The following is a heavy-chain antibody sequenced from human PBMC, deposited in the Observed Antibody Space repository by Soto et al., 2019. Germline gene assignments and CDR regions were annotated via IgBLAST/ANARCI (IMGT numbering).Heavy chain of an antibody. J-gene: IGHJ6*02. CDR3: AKERFDWLFLYYYYCMDV. D-gene: IGHD3-9*01. V-gene: IGHV3-23*01. CDR1: GFTFSSYA. CDR2: ISGSGGST. Sequence: PGGSLRLSCAASGFTFSSYAMSWVRQAPGKGLEWVSAISGSGGSTYYADSVKGRFTISRDNSKNTLYLQMNSLRAEDTAVYYCAKERFDWLFLYYYYCMDVWGQGTTVTVSS.